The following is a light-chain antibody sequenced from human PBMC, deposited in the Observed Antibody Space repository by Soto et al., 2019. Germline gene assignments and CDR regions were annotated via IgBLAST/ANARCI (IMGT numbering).Light chain of an antibody. CDR3: QQTYNMPFT. J-gene: IGKJ3*01. CDR1: QSISRY. Sequence: IQMTQSPSSLSASVGDRVTITCRASQSISRYLNWYQQKPGKAPKLLIYAASSLQGGVSSRFSGNESGTDFTLTISSLQPEDSATYYCQQTYNMPFTFGPGTKVDIK. CDR2: AAS. V-gene: IGKV1-39*01.